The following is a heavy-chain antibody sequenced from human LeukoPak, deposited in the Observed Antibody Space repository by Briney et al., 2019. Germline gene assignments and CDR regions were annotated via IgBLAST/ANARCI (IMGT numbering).Heavy chain of an antibody. CDR3: ARNLKSGRVDY. CDR2: IYPGDSDT. V-gene: IGHV5-51*01. CDR1: GYIFTSYW. D-gene: IGHD2-15*01. J-gene: IGHJ4*02. Sequence: GESLQISCKGSGYIFTSYWIGWVRQLPGKGLEWMGIIYPGDSDTRYSPSFQGQVTISADKSISTAYPQWSSLKASDTAMYYCARNLKSGRVDYWGQGTLVTVSS.